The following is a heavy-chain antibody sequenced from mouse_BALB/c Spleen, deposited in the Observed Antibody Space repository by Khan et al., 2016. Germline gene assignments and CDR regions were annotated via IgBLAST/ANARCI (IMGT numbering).Heavy chain of an antibody. D-gene: IGHD2-1*01. Sequence: VQLQQSGTVLARPGASVKMSCKASGYTFTSYWMHWVKQRLGQGLEWIGAIYPGNSDTSYNQKFKGKAKLTAVTSTSTAYMVLSSLTNEDSAVYYCTRWGGNYPPYAMDYWGQGTSVTVSS. CDR3: TRWGGNYPPYAMDY. V-gene: IGHV1-5*01. CDR1: GYTFTSYW. CDR2: IYPGNSDT. J-gene: IGHJ4*01.